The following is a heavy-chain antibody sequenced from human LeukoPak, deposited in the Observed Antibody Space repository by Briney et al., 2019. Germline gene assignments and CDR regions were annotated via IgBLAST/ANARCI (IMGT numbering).Heavy chain of an antibody. CDR2: ISSSSSTI. V-gene: IGHV3-48*01. CDR1: GFTFSSYS. D-gene: IGHD3-22*01. J-gene: IGHJ4*02. Sequence: GGSLRLSCAASGFTFSSYSMNWVRQAPGKGLEWVSYISSSSSTIYYADSVKGRFTISRDNAKNSLYLQMNSLRAEDTAVYYCARGSTYYDSSGQVPFDYWGQGTPVTVSS. CDR3: ARGSTYYDSSGQVPFDY.